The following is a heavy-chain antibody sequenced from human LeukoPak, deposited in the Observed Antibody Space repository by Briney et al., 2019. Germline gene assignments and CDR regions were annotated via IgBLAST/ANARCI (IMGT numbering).Heavy chain of an antibody. CDR3: ARLFGYSYGIVDY. Sequence: SETLSLTCTVSGGSVSGDGYYWGWIRQPPGKGLEWIGSIYHSRSTYYSPSLKSRATISVDTSMNQVSLKLSSVTAADTAMYYCARLFGYSYGIVDYWGQGALVTVSS. CDR2: IYHSRST. J-gene: IGHJ4*02. D-gene: IGHD5-18*01. V-gene: IGHV4-39*01. CDR1: GGSVSGDGYY.